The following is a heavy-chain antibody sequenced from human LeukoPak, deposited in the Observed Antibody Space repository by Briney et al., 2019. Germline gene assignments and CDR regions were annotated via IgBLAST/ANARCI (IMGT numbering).Heavy chain of an antibody. Sequence: GGSLRLSCAASGFSFSNYAMHWVRQAPGKGLEWVAVISFEINNNYYADSVKGRFAISRDNSKNTLYLQMNSVRPEDTAVYHCARGTGDTSSWYHDYWGQGTLVTVSS. D-gene: IGHD6-13*01. CDR2: ISFEINNN. CDR1: GFSFSNYA. J-gene: IGHJ4*02. CDR3: ARGTGDTSSWYHDY. V-gene: IGHV3-30*09.